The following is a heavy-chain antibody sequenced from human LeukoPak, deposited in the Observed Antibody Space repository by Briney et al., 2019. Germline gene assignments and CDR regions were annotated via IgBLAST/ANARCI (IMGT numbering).Heavy chain of an antibody. V-gene: IGHV3-23*01. CDR3: ARGTKNDAFDI. CDR2: LSGSGITT. CDR1: GFTFSNSA. J-gene: IGHJ3*02. D-gene: IGHD2-8*01. Sequence: GGSLRLSCAASGFTFSNSAMSWVRQAPGKGLGWVSTLSGSGITTYYADSVKGRFTISRDNSKNTLYLQMNSLRAEDTAVYYCARGTKNDAFDIWGQGTMVTVSS.